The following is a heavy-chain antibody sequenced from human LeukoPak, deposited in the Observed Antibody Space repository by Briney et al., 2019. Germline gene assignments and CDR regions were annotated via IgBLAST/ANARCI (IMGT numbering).Heavy chain of an antibody. CDR2: ISGSGGST. D-gene: IGHD2-8*02. Sequence: GGTLRLSCAASGFTFSSYAMSWVRQAPGKGLEWVSAISGSGGSTYYADSVKGRFTISRDNSKNTLYLQMNSLRAEDTAIYYCATYRQVLLPFESWGQGTLVTVSS. CDR3: ATYRQVLLPFES. V-gene: IGHV3-23*01. J-gene: IGHJ4*02. CDR1: GFTFSSYA.